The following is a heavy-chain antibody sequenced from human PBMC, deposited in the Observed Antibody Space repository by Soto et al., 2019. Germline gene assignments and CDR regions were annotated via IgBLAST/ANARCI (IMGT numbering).Heavy chain of an antibody. Sequence: EVQLLESGGGLVQPGGSLRLSCVASGFSFSSYAMSWVRQAPGKGLEWVSVISGSDGSTYYADSVKGRFTISRDNSKNTLYLQMNSLRAEDTAVYYCAKDRERVAWYEDYWAQGTLVTVSS. CDR1: GFSFSSYA. D-gene: IGHD6-13*01. V-gene: IGHV3-23*01. CDR2: ISGSDGST. J-gene: IGHJ4*02. CDR3: AKDRERVAWYEDY.